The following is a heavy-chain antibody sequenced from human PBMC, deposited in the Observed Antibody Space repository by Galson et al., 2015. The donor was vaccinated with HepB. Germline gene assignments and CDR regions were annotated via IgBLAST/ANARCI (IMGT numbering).Heavy chain of an antibody. D-gene: IGHD2/OR15-2a*01. CDR1: GFTVNSHYY. V-gene: IGHV3-33*08. CDR2: IWSDGSEE. J-gene: IGHJ4*02. CDR3: ARDLRKNHLDY. Sequence: SLRLSCAASGFTVNSHYYMSWVCQVPGKGLEWLAIIWSDGSEEYYADSVKGRFTISRDNSKNTLYLQMNSLGADDTAVYYCARDLRKNHLDYWGQGTLVTVSS.